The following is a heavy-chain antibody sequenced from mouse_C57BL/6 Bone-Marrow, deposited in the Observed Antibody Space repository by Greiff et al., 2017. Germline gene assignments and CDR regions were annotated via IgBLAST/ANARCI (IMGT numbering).Heavy chain of an antibody. CDR1: GFNIKDDY. J-gene: IGHJ3*01. Sequence: VQLQQSGAELVRPGASVKLSCTASGFNIKDDYMHWVKQRPEQGLEWIGWIDPENGDTEYAAKFQGKATITADTSSNTAYLQLSSLTSEDTAVXFYSSATVCYDYYGRAYWGQGTLVTVSA. CDR2: IDPENGDT. D-gene: IGHD1-1*01. V-gene: IGHV14-4*01. CDR3: SSATVCYDYYGRAY.